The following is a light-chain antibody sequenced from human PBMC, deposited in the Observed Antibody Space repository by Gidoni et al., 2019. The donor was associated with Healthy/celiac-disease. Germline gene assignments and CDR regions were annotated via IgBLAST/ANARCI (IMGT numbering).Light chain of an antibody. Sequence: DIQMTQSPSTLSASVGDRVTITCRASQSISSWLAWYQQKPGKASKLLIYKASSLESGVPSRFSGGGSGTKFTLTSSSLQPDDFATYYCQQYNSYSTFGQGTKLEIK. CDR3: QQYNSYST. V-gene: IGKV1-5*03. CDR2: KAS. J-gene: IGKJ2*01. CDR1: QSISSW.